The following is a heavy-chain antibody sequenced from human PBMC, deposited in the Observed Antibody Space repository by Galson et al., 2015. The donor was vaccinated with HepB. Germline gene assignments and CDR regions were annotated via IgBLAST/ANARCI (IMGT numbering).Heavy chain of an antibody. CDR1: GFTFDDCA. J-gene: IGHJ4*02. CDR3: VKGMISFGKIITQALDY. Sequence: SLRLSCAASGFTFDDCAMHWVRQAPGKGLEWVSGISWNGGRTVYADSVKGRFTISRDNAKNSLYLQMTSLRPEDTALYYCVKGMISFGKIITQALDYWGQGTLAIVSS. V-gene: IGHV3-9*01. D-gene: IGHD3-16*01. CDR2: ISWNGGRT.